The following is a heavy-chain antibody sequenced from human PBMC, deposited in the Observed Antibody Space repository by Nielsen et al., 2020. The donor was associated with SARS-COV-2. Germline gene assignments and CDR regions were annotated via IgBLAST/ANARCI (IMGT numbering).Heavy chain of an antibody. CDR3: ARGPYCSSTSCFHHYYYYGMDV. CDR2: IYSGGST. Sequence: VRQAPGKGLEWVSVIYSGGSTYYADSVKGRFTISRDNSKNTLYLQMNSLRAEDTAVYYCARGPYCSSTSCFHHYYYYGMDVWGQGTTVTVSS. J-gene: IGHJ6*02. V-gene: IGHV3-66*02. D-gene: IGHD2-2*01.